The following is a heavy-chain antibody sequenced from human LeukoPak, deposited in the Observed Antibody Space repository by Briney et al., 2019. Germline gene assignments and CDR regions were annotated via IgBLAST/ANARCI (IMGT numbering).Heavy chain of an antibody. J-gene: IGHJ4*02. D-gene: IGHD6-13*01. CDR1: GFSFTKYW. CDR3: ARDRYTSI. CDR2: IKHDGDER. V-gene: IGHV3-7*01. Sequence: GGSPRLSCAASGFSFTKYWMTWVRQAPGEGLGWGANIKHDGDERHYVNSVKGRFSISRDNAKNSLYLQMNSLRVEDTAVYYCARDRYTSIWGQGTLVTVSS.